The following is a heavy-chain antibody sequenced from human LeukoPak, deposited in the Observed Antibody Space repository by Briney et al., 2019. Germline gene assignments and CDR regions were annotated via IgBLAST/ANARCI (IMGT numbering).Heavy chain of an antibody. CDR2: INHSGST. J-gene: IGHJ4*02. CDR3: ARHGSIATDY. D-gene: IGHD6-6*01. V-gene: IGHV4-34*01. CDR1: GGSFSGYY. Sequence: SETLSLTCAVYGGSFSGYYWSWIRQPPGKGLEWIGEINHSGSTNYNPSLKSRVTISVDTSKNQFSLKLSSVTAADTAVYYCARHGSIATDYWGQGTLVTVSS.